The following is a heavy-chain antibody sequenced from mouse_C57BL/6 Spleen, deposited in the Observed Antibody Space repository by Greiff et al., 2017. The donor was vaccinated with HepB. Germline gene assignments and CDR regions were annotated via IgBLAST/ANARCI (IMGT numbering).Heavy chain of an antibody. D-gene: IGHD2-3*01. Sequence: DVMLVESGGGLVQPGGSMKLSCAASGFTFSDAWMDWVRQSPEKGLEWVAEIRNKANNHATYYAESVKGRFTISRDDSKSSVYLQMNSLRAEDTGIYYCTRSPDDGYYPFAYWGQGTLVTVSA. J-gene: IGHJ3*01. CDR2: IRNKANNHAT. CDR1: GFTFSDAW. CDR3: TRSPDDGYYPFAY. V-gene: IGHV6-6*01.